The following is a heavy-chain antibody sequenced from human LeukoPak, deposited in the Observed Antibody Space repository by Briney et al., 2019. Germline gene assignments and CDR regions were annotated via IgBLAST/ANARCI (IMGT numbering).Heavy chain of an antibody. J-gene: IGHJ4*02. CDR2: INLDGSIT. CDR1: GFTFSNYW. CDR3: ARDLRGTRDY. Sequence: GVSLRLSCAASGFTFSNYWMHWVRQAPGKGLVWVSRINLDGSITNYADSVKGRFTISRDNAKNTLYLQMNSLRVEDTALYYCARDLRGTRDYWGQGNLVTVSS. V-gene: IGHV3-74*01. D-gene: IGHD3-16*01.